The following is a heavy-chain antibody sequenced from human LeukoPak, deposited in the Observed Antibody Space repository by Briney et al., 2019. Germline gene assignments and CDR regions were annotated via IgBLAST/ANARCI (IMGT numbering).Heavy chain of an antibody. CDR2: ISSSSSYK. D-gene: IGHD4-17*01. J-gene: IGHJ3*02. Sequence: GGSLRLSXAASGFTFSSYSMNWVRQAPGKGLEWVSSISSSSSYKYYADSVKGRFTISRDNATNSLYLQMSSLRAEDTAVYYCARDPQTMTTVSVDAFDIWGQGTMVTVSS. CDR3: ARDPQTMTTVSVDAFDI. V-gene: IGHV3-21*01. CDR1: GFTFSSYS.